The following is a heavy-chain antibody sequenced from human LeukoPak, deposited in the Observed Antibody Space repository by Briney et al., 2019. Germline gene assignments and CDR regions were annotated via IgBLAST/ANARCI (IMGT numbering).Heavy chain of an antibody. V-gene: IGHV4-4*02. CDR1: GGSISSSNW. J-gene: IGHJ6*03. CDR2: IYHSGST. Sequence: SETLSLTCAVSGGSISSSNWWSWVRQPPGKGLEWIGEIYHSGSTNYNPSLKSRVTISVDKSKNQFSLKLSSVTAADTAVYYCARGAPTYYYYYYMDVWGKGTTVTVSS. CDR3: ARGAPTYYYYYYMDV.